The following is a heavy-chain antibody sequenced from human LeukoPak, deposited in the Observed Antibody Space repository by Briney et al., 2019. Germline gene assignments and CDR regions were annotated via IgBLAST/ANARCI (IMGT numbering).Heavy chain of an antibody. Sequence: PGGSLRLSCAASGFTFSSYAMHWVRQAPGKGLEWVAVISYDGSSKYYADSVKGRFTISRDNSKNTLYLQMNSLRAEDTAVYYCARPLYYYDSSGYPDYWGQGTLVTVSS. J-gene: IGHJ4*02. CDR2: ISYDGSSK. V-gene: IGHV3-30-3*01. CDR1: GFTFSSYA. CDR3: ARPLYYYDSSGYPDY. D-gene: IGHD3-22*01.